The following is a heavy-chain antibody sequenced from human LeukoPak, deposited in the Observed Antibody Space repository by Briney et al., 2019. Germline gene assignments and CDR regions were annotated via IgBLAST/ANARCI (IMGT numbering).Heavy chain of an antibody. D-gene: IGHD3-22*01. CDR1: GYTFTSYG. CDR2: ISAYNGNT. CDR3: ARESEEYYYDSSGYFDY. J-gene: IGHJ4*02. V-gene: IGHV1-18*01. Sequence: ASVKVSCKASGYTFTSYGISWVRQAPGQGLEWMGRISAYNGNTNYAQKLQGRVTMTTDTSTSTAYMELRSLRSDDTAVYYCARESEEYYYDSSGYFDYWGQGTLVTVSS.